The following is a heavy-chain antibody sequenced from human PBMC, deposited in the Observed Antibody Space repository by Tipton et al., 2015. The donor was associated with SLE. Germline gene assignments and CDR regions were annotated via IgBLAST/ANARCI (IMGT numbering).Heavy chain of an antibody. Sequence: TLSLTCTVSGGSISSSSYYWGWIRQPPGKGLEWIGSIYYSGSTYYNPSLKSRVTISVDTSKNQFSLKLSSVTAADTAVYYCASHNYDSSGYYLYYFDYWGQGTLVTVSS. J-gene: IGHJ4*02. CDR3: ASHNYDSSGYYLYYFDY. V-gene: IGHV4-39*01. CDR1: GGSISSSSYY. CDR2: IYYSGST. D-gene: IGHD3-22*01.